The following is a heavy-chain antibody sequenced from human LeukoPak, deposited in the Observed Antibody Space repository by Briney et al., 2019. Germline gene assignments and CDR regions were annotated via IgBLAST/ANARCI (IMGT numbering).Heavy chain of an antibody. J-gene: IGHJ4*02. CDR2: IKSKADGGTT. V-gene: IGHV3-15*01. D-gene: IGHD1-26*01. Sequence: GGSLRLSCAASGFTFSNAWMSWVRQAPRKGLEWVGRIKSKADGGTTDYAAPVKGRFTTSRDESKNTLYLQMNSLKTEDTAVYYCTTFTWALRDYWGQGTLVTVSS. CDR3: TTFTWALRDY. CDR1: GFTFSNAW.